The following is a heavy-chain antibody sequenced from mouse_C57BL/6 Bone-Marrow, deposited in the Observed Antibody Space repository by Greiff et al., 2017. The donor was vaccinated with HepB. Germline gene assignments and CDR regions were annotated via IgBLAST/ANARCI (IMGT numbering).Heavy chain of an antibody. Sequence: VQLQQSGAELVRPGTSVKMSCKASGYTFTNYWIGWAKQRPGHGLEWIGDIYPGGGYTNYNEKFKGKATLTADKSTSTAYMQFSSLTSEDSAINYCARSVSSGYFYAMDYWGQGTSVTVSS. J-gene: IGHJ4*01. D-gene: IGHD3-2*02. CDR3: ARSVSSGYFYAMDY. CDR2: IYPGGGYT. V-gene: IGHV1-63*01. CDR1: GYTFTNYW.